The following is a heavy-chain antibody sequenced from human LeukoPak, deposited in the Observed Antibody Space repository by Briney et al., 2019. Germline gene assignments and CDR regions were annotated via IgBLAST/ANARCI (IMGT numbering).Heavy chain of an antibody. D-gene: IGHD2-15*01. Sequence: GRSLRLSCAASGFTFSSYGMHWVRQAPGKGLEWVAVIWYDGSNKYYADSVKGRFTISRDNSKNTLYLQMSSLRAEDTAVYYCARGWVAATSEMFGYFQHWGQGTLVTVSS. V-gene: IGHV3-33*01. J-gene: IGHJ1*01. CDR1: GFTFSSYG. CDR3: ARGWVAATSEMFGYFQH. CDR2: IWYDGSNK.